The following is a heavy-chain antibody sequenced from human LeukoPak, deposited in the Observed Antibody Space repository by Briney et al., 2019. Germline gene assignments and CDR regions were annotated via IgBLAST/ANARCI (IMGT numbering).Heavy chain of an antibody. V-gene: IGHV1-18*04. J-gene: IGHJ6*02. CDR1: GYTFTGYY. CDR3: ARDQNNWNYHRSYYYYYGMDV. Sequence: ASVKVSCKASGYTFTGYYMHWVRQAPGQGLEWMGWISAYNGNTNYAQKLQGRVTMTTDTSTSTAYMELRSLRSDDTAVYYCARDQNNWNYHRSYYYYYGMDVWGQGTTVTVSS. D-gene: IGHD1-7*01. CDR2: ISAYNGNT.